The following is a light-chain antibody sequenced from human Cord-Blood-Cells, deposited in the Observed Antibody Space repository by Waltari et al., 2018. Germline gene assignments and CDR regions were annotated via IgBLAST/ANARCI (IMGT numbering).Light chain of an antibody. J-gene: IGKJ3*01. V-gene: IGKV1-39*01. CDR2: AAS. CDR3: QQSYSTPFT. CDR1: QSISSY. Sequence: DIQMTQSPSSLSASVGDRVTITCRAKQSISSYLNWYQQKPGKAPKLLIYAASSLQSGVPSRFSGSGSGTDFTLTISSLQPEDFATYYCQQSYSTPFTFGPGTKADIK.